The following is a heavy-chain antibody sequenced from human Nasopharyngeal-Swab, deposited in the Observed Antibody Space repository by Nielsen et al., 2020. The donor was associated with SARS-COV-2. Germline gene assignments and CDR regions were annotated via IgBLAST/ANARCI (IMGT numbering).Heavy chain of an antibody. Sequence: GESLKISCAASGFTFRNYAMYWVRQAPGKGLEWVAVISFDGITIYYEDSVKGRFTISRDNSKNTCNLQMNSLRVEDTAIYYCAKKGGTGVDRQLDYWGQGTLVTVSS. CDR2: ISFDGITI. J-gene: IGHJ4*02. CDR3: AKKGGTGVDRQLDY. D-gene: IGHD1-14*01. CDR1: GFTFRNYA. V-gene: IGHV3-30*18.